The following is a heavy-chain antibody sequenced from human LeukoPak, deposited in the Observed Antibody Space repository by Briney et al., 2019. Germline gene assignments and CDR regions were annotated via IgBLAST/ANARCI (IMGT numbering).Heavy chain of an antibody. CDR2: IYYSGST. D-gene: IGHD6-25*01. Sequence: PSETLSLTCTVSGGSISSYYWSWIRQPPGKGLEWIGYIYYSGSTNYNPSLKSRVTISVDTSKNQFSLKLSSVTAADTAVYYCARDFSEQRLGYYYGMDVWGKGTTVTVSS. CDR1: GGSISSYY. CDR3: ARDFSEQRLGYYYGMDV. V-gene: IGHV4-59*01. J-gene: IGHJ6*04.